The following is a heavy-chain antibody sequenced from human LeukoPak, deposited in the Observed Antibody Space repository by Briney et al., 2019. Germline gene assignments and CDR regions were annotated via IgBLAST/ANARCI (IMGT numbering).Heavy chain of an antibody. Sequence: SETLSLTCAVYGGSFSGYYWSWIRQPPGKGLEWIGYIYYSGSTNYNPSLKSRVTISVDTSKNQFSLKLSSVTAADTAVYYCAREHLYAFDIWGQGTMVTVSS. J-gene: IGHJ3*02. CDR3: AREHLYAFDI. CDR2: IYYSGST. V-gene: IGHV4-59*12. D-gene: IGHD2/OR15-2a*01. CDR1: GGSFSGYY.